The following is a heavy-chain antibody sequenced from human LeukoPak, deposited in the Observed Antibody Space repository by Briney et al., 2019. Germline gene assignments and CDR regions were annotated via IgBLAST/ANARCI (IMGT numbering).Heavy chain of an antibody. CDR2: INWNGGST. D-gene: IGHD4-17*01. CDR3: ARDRRHVRTTVTSPPSDY. CDR1: GFTFDDYG. V-gene: IGHV3-20*04. Sequence: GGSLRLSCAASGFTFDDYGMSWVRQAPGKGLEWVSGINWNGGSTGYADSVKGRFTISRDNAKNSLYLQMNSLRAEDTAFYFCARDRRHVRTTVTSPPSDYWGQGPLVTVSS. J-gene: IGHJ4*02.